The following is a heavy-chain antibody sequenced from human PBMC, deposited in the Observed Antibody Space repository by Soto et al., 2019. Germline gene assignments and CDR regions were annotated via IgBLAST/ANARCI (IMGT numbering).Heavy chain of an antibody. CDR3: ARDPSEGRVGNWFES. Sequence: EVRLVESGGGLVKPGGSLRLACAASGFTFSRYGMNWLRQAPGKGLEWVASISSSTSYVYYADSVKGRFSTSRDNAKNVVDLEMYALRTEDTAVYYSARDPSEGRVGNWFESWGQGTLVSVSS. V-gene: IGHV3-21*06. CDR1: GFTFSRYG. D-gene: IGHD2-2*01. J-gene: IGHJ5*01. CDR2: ISSSTSYV.